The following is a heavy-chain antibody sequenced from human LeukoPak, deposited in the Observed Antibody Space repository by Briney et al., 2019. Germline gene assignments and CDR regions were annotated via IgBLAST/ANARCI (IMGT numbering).Heavy chain of an antibody. V-gene: IGHV4-34*01. D-gene: IGHD4-17*01. CDR3: ARHIYGDYDY. J-gene: IGHJ4*02. CDR1: GGSFGGYY. Sequence: SETLSLTCAVYGGSFGGYYWSWIRQPPGKGLEWIGEINHSGSTNYNPSLKSRVTISVDTSKNQFSLKLSSVTAADTAVYYCARHIYGDYDYWGQGTLVTVSS. CDR2: INHSGST.